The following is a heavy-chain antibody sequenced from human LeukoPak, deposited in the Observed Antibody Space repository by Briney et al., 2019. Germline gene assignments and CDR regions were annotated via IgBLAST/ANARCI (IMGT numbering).Heavy chain of an antibody. CDR2: ISFIIST. J-gene: IGHJ3*02. Sequence: GGSLRLSCAASGLNFSSFGVNWVRQGPGKGLEWVSGISFIISTWSADSVKGRFTISRDNSKNTVYLQMNSLRDDDTAVYYCAKGTSSLNYDAFDIWGQGTLVTVSS. V-gene: IGHV3-23*01. D-gene: IGHD6-19*01. CDR3: AKGTSSLNYDAFDI. CDR1: GLNFSSFG.